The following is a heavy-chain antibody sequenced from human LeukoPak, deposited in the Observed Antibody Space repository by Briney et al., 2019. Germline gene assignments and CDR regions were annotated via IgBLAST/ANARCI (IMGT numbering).Heavy chain of an antibody. CDR3: AKGHGWEASYYYYYMDV. Sequence: GGSLRLSCAPSGFPFSSYGMHWARQARGKGLECVAFIRYEGSNKYYADSVKGRFTISRDNSKNTLYLKMNSLRAEDTAVYYCAKGHGWEASYYYYYMDVWGKGTTVTISS. CDR2: IRYEGSNK. V-gene: IGHV3-30*02. J-gene: IGHJ6*03. CDR1: GFPFSSYG. D-gene: IGHD1-26*01.